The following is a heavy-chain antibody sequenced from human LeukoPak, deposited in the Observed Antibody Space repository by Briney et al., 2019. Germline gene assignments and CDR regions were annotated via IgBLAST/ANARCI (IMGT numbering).Heavy chain of an antibody. V-gene: IGHV4-4*07. J-gene: IGHJ4*02. D-gene: IGHD4-17*01. CDR2: IYTSGST. CDR1: GGTISSYY. Sequence: SETLSLTCTVSGGTISSYYWSWIRQPAGKGLEWIGRIYTSGSTNYNPSLKSRVTMSVDTSTNQFSLKLSSVTAADTAVYYCARASHDYGDYSHFDYWGQGTLVTVSS. CDR3: ARASHDYGDYSHFDY.